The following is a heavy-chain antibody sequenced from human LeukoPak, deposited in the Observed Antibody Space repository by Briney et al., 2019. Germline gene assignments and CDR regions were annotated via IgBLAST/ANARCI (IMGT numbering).Heavy chain of an antibody. CDR2: MNPNSGNT. CDR3: ARGLWITGTRENY. V-gene: IGHV1-8*03. J-gene: IGHJ4*02. D-gene: IGHD1-20*01. CDR1: GYTFISYG. Sequence: ASVKVSCKASGYTFISYGISWVRQATGQGLEWMGWMNPNSGNTGYAQKFQGRVTITRNTSISTAYMELSSLRSEDTAVYYCARGLWITGTRENYWGQGTLVTVSS.